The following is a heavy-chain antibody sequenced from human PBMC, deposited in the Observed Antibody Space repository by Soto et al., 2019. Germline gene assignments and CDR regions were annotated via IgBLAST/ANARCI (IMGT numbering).Heavy chain of an antibody. J-gene: IGHJ6*02. CDR1: GDSFKKYV. CDR3: ARGLTVYSAVLHYYYPMEV. Sequence: SVKVSCKASGDSFKKYVFSWVRQAPGQGLEWMGGFIPLFGTPNYAQEFQGRVTIIADESTSTLYMEMSSLTSGDSAVYYCARGLTVYSAVLHYYYPMEVWGQGTTVTVSS. V-gene: IGHV1-69*13. D-gene: IGHD2-21*01. CDR2: FIPLFGTP.